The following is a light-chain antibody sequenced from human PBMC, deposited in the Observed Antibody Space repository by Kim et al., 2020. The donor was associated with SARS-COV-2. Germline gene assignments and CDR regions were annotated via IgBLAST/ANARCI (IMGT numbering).Light chain of an antibody. CDR1: QSVASSY. V-gene: IGKV3-20*01. CDR3: QQYGRSLYS. CDR2: GAS. Sequence: EIVPTQSPGTLSLSPGERATLSCRASQSVASSYLARYQHKPGLAPRLLIYGASNRATGIPDRFSGSGSGTDFTLTISRLEPEDSAVYYCQQYGRSLYSFGQGTKLEI. J-gene: IGKJ2*03.